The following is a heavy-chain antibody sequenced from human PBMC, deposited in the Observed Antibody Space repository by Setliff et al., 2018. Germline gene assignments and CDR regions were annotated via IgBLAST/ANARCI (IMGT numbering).Heavy chain of an antibody. D-gene: IGHD6-6*01. CDR1: GVSVNSLTW. Sequence: SETLSLTCAVSGVSVNSLTWWSWVRQSPGKGLEWIGHIYHDGNTKSYPSVHFNQSLKSRVTMSVDTSKNQFSLMVTSVTAADTAVYYCARGRNVASRLLDSWGQGTLVTVSS. CDR2: IYHDGNT. V-gene: IGHV4-4*02. CDR3: ARGRNVASRLLDS. J-gene: IGHJ4*02.